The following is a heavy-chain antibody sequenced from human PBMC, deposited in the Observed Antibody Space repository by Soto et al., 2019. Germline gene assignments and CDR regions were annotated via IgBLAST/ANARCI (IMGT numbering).Heavy chain of an antibody. V-gene: IGHV3-30-3*01. J-gene: IGHJ4*02. D-gene: IGHD3-16*01. CDR2: ISYDGSDK. CDR1: GFTFSNYA. Sequence: QVQLVESGGGVVQPGRSLRLSCAASGFTFSNYALHGVRQAPGKGLEWVAVISYDGSDKFYADSVKGRFTISRDNSKNTVYLQMNSLRGEDAAVYFCARDGGQVAFDYWGQGTLVTVSS. CDR3: ARDGGQVAFDY.